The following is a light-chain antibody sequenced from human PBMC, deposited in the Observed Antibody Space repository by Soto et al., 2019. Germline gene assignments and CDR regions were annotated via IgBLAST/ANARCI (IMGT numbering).Light chain of an antibody. CDR2: EVS. Sequence: QSVLTQPASVSGSPGQSITISCTGTSSDVGGYNYVSWYQQHPGKAPKLMIYEVSNRPSGVSNRFSGSKSGNTASLTISGLQAEDEADYYCSSYTSSSTRVVFGGGTKLNVL. J-gene: IGLJ2*01. V-gene: IGLV2-14*01. CDR3: SSYTSSSTRVV. CDR1: SSDVGGYNY.